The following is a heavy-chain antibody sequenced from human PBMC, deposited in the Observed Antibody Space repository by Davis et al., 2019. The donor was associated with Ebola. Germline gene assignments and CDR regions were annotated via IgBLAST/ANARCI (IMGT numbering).Heavy chain of an antibody. Sequence: ASVKVSCKASGYAFIGDHINWVRQAPGQGPEWMGWVNHNGGNTGYAQKFQGRVTMTTNTYISTAYMELSNLTSEDTAVYYWSRGRWFRDMDWGQGTLVTVSS. D-gene: IGHD3-10*01. CDR1: GYAFIGDH. CDR3: SRGRWFRDMD. J-gene: IGHJ4*02. CDR2: VNHNGGNT. V-gene: IGHV1-8*01.